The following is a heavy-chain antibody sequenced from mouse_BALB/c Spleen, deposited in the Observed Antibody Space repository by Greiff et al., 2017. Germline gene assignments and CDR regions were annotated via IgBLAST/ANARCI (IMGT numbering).Heavy chain of an antibody. CDR1: GFTFSSYT. CDR3: ARHGPYAMDY. V-gene: IGHV5-12-2*01. Sequence: EVNLVESGGGLVQPGGSLKLSCAASGFTFSSYTMSWVRQTPEKRLEWVAYISNGGGSTYYPDTVKGRFTISRDNAKNTLYLQMSSLKSEDTAMYYCARHGPYAMDYWGQGTSVTVSS. J-gene: IGHJ4*01. CDR2: ISNGGGST.